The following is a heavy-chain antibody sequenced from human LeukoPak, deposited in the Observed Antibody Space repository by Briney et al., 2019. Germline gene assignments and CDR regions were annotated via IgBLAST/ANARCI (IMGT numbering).Heavy chain of an antibody. CDR1: GYSISSGYY. J-gene: IGHJ4*02. CDR2: IYHSGST. CDR3: ARRSIAVAGSFDY. D-gene: IGHD6-19*01. Sequence: PSETLSLTCAVSGYSISSGYYWGWIRQPPGKGLGWIGSIYHSGSTYYNPSLRSRVTISVDTSKNQFSLKLSSVTAADTAVYYCARRSIAVAGSFDYWGQGTLVTVSS. V-gene: IGHV4-38-2*01.